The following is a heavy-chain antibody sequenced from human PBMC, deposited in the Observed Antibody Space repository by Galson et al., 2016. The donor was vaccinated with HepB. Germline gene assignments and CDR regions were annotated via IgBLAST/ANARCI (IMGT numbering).Heavy chain of an antibody. Sequence: SLRLSCAASGFSFSTSGMSWVRQTPGRGLKWVSGITGSGAATHYADSVRGRFTISRDNAKNSLYLQLNGLRDEDTAVYYCARDDYDNNVYPLWGQGTLVTVSS. V-gene: IGHV3-23*01. J-gene: IGHJ4*02. CDR2: ITGSGAAT. D-gene: IGHD3-22*01. CDR1: GFSFSTSG. CDR3: ARDDYDNNVYPL.